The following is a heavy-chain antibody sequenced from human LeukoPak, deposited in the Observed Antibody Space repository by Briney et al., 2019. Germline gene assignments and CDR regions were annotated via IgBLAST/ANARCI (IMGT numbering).Heavy chain of an antibody. V-gene: IGHV3-48*03. CDR3: AKAEFSSGWYITFDY. J-gene: IGHJ4*02. CDR2: ISSSGTSM. CDR1: GFTFSSYE. Sequence: GGSLRLSCAASGFTFSSYEMNWVRQAPGKGLEWVSYISSSGTSMSYADSVKGRFTISRDNAKNSLYLQMNSLRAEDTAVYYCAKAEFSSGWYITFDYWGQGTLVTVSS. D-gene: IGHD6-19*01.